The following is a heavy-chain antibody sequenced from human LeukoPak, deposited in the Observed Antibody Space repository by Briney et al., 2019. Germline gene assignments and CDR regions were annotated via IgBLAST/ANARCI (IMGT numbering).Heavy chain of an antibody. D-gene: IGHD3-22*01. V-gene: IGHV3-23*01. Sequence: GGSLRLSCAASGITFSSYGMSWVRQAPGKGLEWVSSISSTGGTTYYADSVKGRFTISRDNSKNTLYLQMNSLRAEDTAVYYCASHSTYYYDSRSPIWGQGTMVTVSS. CDR3: ASHSTYYYDSRSPI. J-gene: IGHJ3*02. CDR1: GITFSSYG. CDR2: ISSTGGTT.